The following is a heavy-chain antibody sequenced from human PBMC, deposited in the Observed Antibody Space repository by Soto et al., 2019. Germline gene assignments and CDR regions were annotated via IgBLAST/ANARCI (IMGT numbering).Heavy chain of an antibody. V-gene: IGHV1-18*01. CDR3: ARVGYCSGGSCKYHYYYMAV. J-gene: IGHJ6*03. CDR1: GYTFTSYG. Sequence: ASVKVSCKASGYTFTSYGISWVRQAPGQGLEWMGWISAYNGNTNYAQKLQGRVTMTTDTSTSTAYMELRSLRSDDTAVYYCARVGYCSGGSCKYHYYYMAVWGKGTTVTVSS. CDR2: ISAYNGNT. D-gene: IGHD2-15*01.